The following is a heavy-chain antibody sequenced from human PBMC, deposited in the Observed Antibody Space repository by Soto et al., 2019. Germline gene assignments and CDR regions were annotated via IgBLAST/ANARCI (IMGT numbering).Heavy chain of an antibody. CDR3: ARGVRCTNGVCYLYYYYGMGV. CDR1: GGSFSGYY. V-gene: IGHV4-34*01. J-gene: IGHJ6*02. D-gene: IGHD2-8*01. Sequence: SETLSLTCAVYGGSFSGYYWSWIRQRPGKGLEWIGEINHSGSTNYNPSLKSRVTISVDTSKNQFSLKLSSVTAADTAVYYCARGVRCTNGVCYLYYYYGMGVWGQGTTVTVSS. CDR2: INHSGST.